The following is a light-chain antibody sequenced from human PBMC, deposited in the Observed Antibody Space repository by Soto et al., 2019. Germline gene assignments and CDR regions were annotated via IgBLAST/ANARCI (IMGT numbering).Light chain of an antibody. V-gene: IGKV3-20*01. CDR1: QSVSSSY. CDR2: GAS. CDR3: QQYSSSPRCT. Sequence: EIVLTQSPGTLSLSPGERATLSCRASQSVSSSYLAWYQQKPGQAPRLLIYGASSRDTGIPDRFSGSGSGTDFTLTISRLDPEDFAVYYCQQYSSSPRCTFGQGNTLEIK. J-gene: IGKJ2*02.